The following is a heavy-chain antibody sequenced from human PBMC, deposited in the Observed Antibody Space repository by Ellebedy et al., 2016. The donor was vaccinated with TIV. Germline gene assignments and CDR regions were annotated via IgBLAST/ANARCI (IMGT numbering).Heavy chain of an antibody. D-gene: IGHD3-10*01. V-gene: IGHV1-18*04. CDR3: ARGSYVDY. CDR1: GYTFTDYH. Sequence: AASVKVSCKTSGYTFTDYHIHWMRQAPGQGLEWMGWISAYNGNTNYAQKLQGRVTMTTDTSTSTAYMELRSLRSDDTAVYYCARGSYVDYWGQGTLVTVSS. CDR2: ISAYNGNT. J-gene: IGHJ4*02.